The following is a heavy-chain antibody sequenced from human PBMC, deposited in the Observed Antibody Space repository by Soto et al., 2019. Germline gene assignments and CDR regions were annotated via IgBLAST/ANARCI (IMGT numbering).Heavy chain of an antibody. D-gene: IGHD4-17*01. CDR2: IYPGDSDT. CDR1: GYNFITYW. Sequence: GESLKISCKGLGYNFITYWIAWVRQTPGKGLEWMGIIYPGDSDTRYSPSFQGQVTISADKSIGAVYLQWNTLKASDTAIYFCARHETAMTTVPRASFDIWGQGTKVTVSS. V-gene: IGHV5-51*01. CDR3: ARHETAMTTVPRASFDI. J-gene: IGHJ3*02.